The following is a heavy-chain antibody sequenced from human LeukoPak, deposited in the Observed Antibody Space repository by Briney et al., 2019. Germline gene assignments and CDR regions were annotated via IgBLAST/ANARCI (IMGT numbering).Heavy chain of an antibody. CDR3: ARGYSGYSRTLGFDY. CDR2: INHSGST. J-gene: IGHJ4*02. CDR1: GGSFSGYY. D-gene: IGHD6-13*01. Sequence: SETLSLTCAVYGGSFSGYYWSWIRQPPGKGLEWIGEINHSGSTNYNPSLKSRVTISVDTSKNQFSLKLSSVTAADTAVYYCARGYSGYSRTLGFDYWGQGTLVTVSS. V-gene: IGHV4-34*01.